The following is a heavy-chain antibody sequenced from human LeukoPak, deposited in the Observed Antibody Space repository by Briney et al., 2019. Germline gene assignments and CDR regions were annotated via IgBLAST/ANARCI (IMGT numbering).Heavy chain of an antibody. V-gene: IGHV3-23*01. CDR2: ISGSGGST. D-gene: IGHD3-22*01. Sequence: PGGSLRLSCAASGFTLSSYAMSWVRQAPGKGLEWVSAISGSGGSTYYADSVKGRFTISRDNSKNTLYLQMNSLRAEDTAVYYCARDYYDSSGYYYRSDAFDIWGQGTMVTVSS. CDR1: GFTLSSYA. CDR3: ARDYYDSSGYYYRSDAFDI. J-gene: IGHJ3*02.